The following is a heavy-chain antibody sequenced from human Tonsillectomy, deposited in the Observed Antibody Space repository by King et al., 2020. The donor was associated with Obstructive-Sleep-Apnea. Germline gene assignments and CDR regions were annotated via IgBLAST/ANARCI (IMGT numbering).Heavy chain of an antibody. J-gene: IGHJ3*02. D-gene: IGHD6-6*01. CDR2: IHYSGST. V-gene: IGHV4-39*07. CDR1: GVSISSSGFH. CDR3: ARDRGQLETHDAFDI. Sequence: QLQESGPGLVKPSETLSLTCTVSGVSISSSGFHWGWIRQSPGKGLEWIGSIHYSGSTYYTPSLKSRVTLSVDMSTNQFSLKLSSVTAADTAVYYCARDRGQLETHDAFDIWGQGTMVTVSS.